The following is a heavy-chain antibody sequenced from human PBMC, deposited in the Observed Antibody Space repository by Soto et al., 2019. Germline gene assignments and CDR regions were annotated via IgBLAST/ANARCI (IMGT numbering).Heavy chain of an antibody. Sequence: QVQLVESGGGVVQPGKSLRLSCATSGFTFNYYGFHWVRQAPGKGLEWVAVISYDGGTIYYADAVKGRFTISRDDSKDTVFFQMNRLRLEATGFYYCANSASESYEVLADWGQGTLVTVSS. J-gene: IGHJ4*02. CDR3: ANSASESYEVLAD. CDR2: ISYDGGTI. D-gene: IGHD3-9*01. CDR1: GFTFNYYG. V-gene: IGHV3-30*18.